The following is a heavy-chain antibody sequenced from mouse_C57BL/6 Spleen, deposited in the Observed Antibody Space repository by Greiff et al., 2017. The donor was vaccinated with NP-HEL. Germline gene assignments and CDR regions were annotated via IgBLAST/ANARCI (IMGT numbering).Heavy chain of an antibody. V-gene: IGHV1-69*01. D-gene: IGHD3-2*02. Sequence: QVQLQQPGAELVMPGASVKLSCKASGYTFTSYWMHWVKQRPGQGLEWIGEIDPSDSYTNYNQKFKGKSTLTVDKSSSTAYMQLSSLTSEDSAVYYCARGGQLRLPYYAMDYWGQGTSVTVSS. CDR2: IDPSDSYT. CDR3: ARGGQLRLPYYAMDY. J-gene: IGHJ4*01. CDR1: GYTFTSYW.